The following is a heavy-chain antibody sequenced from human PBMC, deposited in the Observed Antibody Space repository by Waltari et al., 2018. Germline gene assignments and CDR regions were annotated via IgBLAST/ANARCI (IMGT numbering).Heavy chain of an antibody. CDR3: ARYPAVVYAKVDP. CDR1: VAPLSSSSYY. D-gene: IGHD2-8*02. V-gene: IGHV4-39*01. Sequence: QLQLQESGPGLVKSSETLSLTCTVSVAPLSSSSYYWGCIRQSPGKGLEWIGSWYYNGTTDYHPALKGRVTISVDTSKKQFFLKLSSVTASDTAMYYCARYPAVVYAKVDPWGQGTLVIVSS. J-gene: IGHJ5*02. CDR2: WYYNGTT.